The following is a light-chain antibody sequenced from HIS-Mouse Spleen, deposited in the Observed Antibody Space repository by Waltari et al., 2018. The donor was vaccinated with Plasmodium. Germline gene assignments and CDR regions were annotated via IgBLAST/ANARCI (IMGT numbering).Light chain of an antibody. V-gene: IGKV1-39*01. Sequence: DIQMTQSPSSLSASVGDRVTIPCRASPSISSYLNWYQQKPGKAPKLLIYAASSLQSGVPSRFSGSGSGTDFTLTISSLQPEDFATYYCQQSYSTPQLTFGGGTKVEIK. CDR2: AAS. CDR3: QQSYSTPQLT. J-gene: IGKJ4*01. CDR1: PSISSY.